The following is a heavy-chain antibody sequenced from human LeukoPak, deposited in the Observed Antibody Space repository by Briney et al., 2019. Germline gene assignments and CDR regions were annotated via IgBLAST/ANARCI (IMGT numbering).Heavy chain of an antibody. V-gene: IGHV1-69*13. CDR3: ARGLGYCTNGVCYFSYFDY. J-gene: IGHJ4*02. Sequence: SVKVSCKASGGTFSSYAISWVRQAPGQGLEWMGGIIPIFGTANYAQKFQGRVTITADESTSTAYVELGSLRSEDTAVYYCARGLGYCTNGVCYFSYFDYWGQGTLVTVSS. CDR2: IIPIFGTA. D-gene: IGHD2-8*01. CDR1: GGTFSSYA.